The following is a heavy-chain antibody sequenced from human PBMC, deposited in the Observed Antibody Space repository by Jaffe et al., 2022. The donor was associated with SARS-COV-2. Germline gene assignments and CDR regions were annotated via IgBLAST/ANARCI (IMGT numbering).Heavy chain of an antibody. J-gene: IGHJ4*02. V-gene: IGHV3-30*18. CDR2: ISYDGSNK. D-gene: IGHD5-12*01. Sequence: QVQLVESGGGVVQPGRSLRLSCAASGFTFSSYGMHWVRQAPGKGLEWVAVISYDGSNKYYADSVKGRFTISRDNSKNTLYLQMNSLRAEDTAVYYCANRRDGYPFDYWGQGTLVTVSS. CDR3: ANRRDGYPFDY. CDR1: GFTFSSYG.